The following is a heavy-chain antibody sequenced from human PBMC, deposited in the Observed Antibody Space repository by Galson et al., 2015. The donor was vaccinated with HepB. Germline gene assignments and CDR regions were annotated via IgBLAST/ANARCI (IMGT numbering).Heavy chain of an antibody. CDR3: ARTYGSGTTDAFDI. V-gene: IGHV2-5*02. CDR2: IYWDDDK. J-gene: IGHJ3*02. Sequence: PALVKPTQTLTLTCTFSGFSLSTSGVGVGWIRQPPGKALEWLALIYWDDDKRYSPSLKSRLTITKDTSKNQVVLTMTNMDPVDTATYYCARTYGSGTTDAFDIWGQGTMVTVSS. D-gene: IGHD3-10*01. CDR1: GFSLSTSGVG.